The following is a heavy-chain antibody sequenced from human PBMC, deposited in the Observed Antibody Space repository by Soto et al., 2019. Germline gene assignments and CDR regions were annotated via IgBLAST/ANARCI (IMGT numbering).Heavy chain of an antibody. CDR2: IFPGDSDT. CDR3: ARHFNGGNMFYYYYGMDV. V-gene: IGHV5-51*01. CDR1: GYIFTKYW. D-gene: IGHD2-15*01. Sequence: GESLKISCTTSGYIFTKYWIGWVRQMPGKGLEWMGIIFPGDSDTTYSPSFQGQVTISADRSLSTAYLQWSSLKASDSAMYYCARHFNGGNMFYYYYGMDVWGQGTTVTVSS. J-gene: IGHJ6*02.